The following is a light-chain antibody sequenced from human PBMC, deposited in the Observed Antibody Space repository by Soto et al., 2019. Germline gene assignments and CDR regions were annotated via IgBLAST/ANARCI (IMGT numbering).Light chain of an antibody. J-gene: IGKJ1*01. V-gene: IGKV3-20*01. CDR1: QSVSNNY. CDR3: QQYGSSPLT. Sequence: EIVLTQSPGTQSLSPGERATLSSRASQSVSNNYLAWYQQKPGQAPRHLIYGASGRATGIPDRFSGSGSGTDFILTISRLEPEDFVVYYCQQYGSSPLTFGQGTKVEIK. CDR2: GAS.